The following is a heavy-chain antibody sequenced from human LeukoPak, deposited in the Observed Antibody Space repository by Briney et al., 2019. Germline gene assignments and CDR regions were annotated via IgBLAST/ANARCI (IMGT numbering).Heavy chain of an antibody. CDR2: TRNKANSYTT. J-gene: IGHJ4*02. Sequence: GGSLRLSCAASGFTFSDHYMDWVRQAPGKGLEWVGRTRNKANSYTTEYAASVKGRFTISRDDSKNSLYLQMNSLKTEDTAVYYCARGSSSYAYWGQGTLVTVSS. CDR1: GFTFSDHY. V-gene: IGHV3-72*01. D-gene: IGHD6-13*01. CDR3: ARGSSSYAY.